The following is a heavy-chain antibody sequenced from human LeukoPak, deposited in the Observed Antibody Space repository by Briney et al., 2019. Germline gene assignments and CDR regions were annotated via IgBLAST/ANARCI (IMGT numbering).Heavy chain of an antibody. D-gene: IGHD6-13*01. Sequence: SETLSLTCAVYGGSFSGYYWSWIRQPPGKGLEWIGEINHSGSTNYNPSLKSRVTISVDTSKNQFSLKLSSVTAADTAVYYCARDLPLLYSSSWYTFYYYGMDVWGQGPRSPSP. CDR2: INHSGST. CDR1: GGSFSGYY. V-gene: IGHV4-34*01. J-gene: IGHJ6*02. CDR3: ARDLPLLYSSSWYTFYYYGMDV.